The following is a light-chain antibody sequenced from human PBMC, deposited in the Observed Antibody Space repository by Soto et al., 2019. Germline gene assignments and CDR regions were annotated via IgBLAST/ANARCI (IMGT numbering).Light chain of an antibody. J-gene: IGLJ3*02. CDR2: GNS. Sequence: QSVLTQPPSVSGAPGQRVTISCTGSSSDIGAGYDVHWYQQFPGTAPKLLIYGNSNRPSGVPDRFSGSKSGTSASLAITGLQAADEADYYCQSYDSSLSASVFGGGTKVTVL. CDR1: SSDIGAGYD. CDR3: QSYDSSLSASV. V-gene: IGLV1-40*01.